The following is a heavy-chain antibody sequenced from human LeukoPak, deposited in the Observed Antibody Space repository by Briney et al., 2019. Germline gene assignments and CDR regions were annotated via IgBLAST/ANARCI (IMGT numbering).Heavy chain of an antibody. D-gene: IGHD3-9*01. J-gene: IGHJ4*02. Sequence: SETLSLTCTVSGDSISSGADYWIWIRQPPGKGLEWIGYIYYSGTTYYTPSLKSRVTISVDTSKNQFSLKLSSVTAADAAVYYCARGLTGIDYWGQGTLVTVSS. CDR3: ARGLTGIDY. CDR2: IYYSGTT. CDR1: GDSISSGADY. V-gene: IGHV4-30-4*01.